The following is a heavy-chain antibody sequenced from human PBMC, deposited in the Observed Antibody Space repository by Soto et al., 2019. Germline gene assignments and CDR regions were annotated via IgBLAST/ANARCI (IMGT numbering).Heavy chain of an antibody. J-gene: IGHJ4*02. V-gene: IGHV4-59*11. CDR3: ARDALPHLKGPRGYFDY. Sequence: SETLSLTCAVSGGSISSHYWSWIRQPPGKGLEWIGFMYFFGNTNYNPYFKSRVTISVDTSKIQVSLTLISVTAADTAVYYCARDALPHLKGPRGYFDYWGQGTLVTVSS. CDR1: GGSISSHY. D-gene: IGHD2-2*01. CDR2: MYFFGNT.